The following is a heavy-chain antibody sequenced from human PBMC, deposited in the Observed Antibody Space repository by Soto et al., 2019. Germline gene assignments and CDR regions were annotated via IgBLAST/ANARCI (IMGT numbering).Heavy chain of an antibody. D-gene: IGHD6-13*01. V-gene: IGHV3-30*18. CDR3: AKDRGAAALPYYYGMDV. CDR1: GFTVSSYG. CDR2: ISYDGSNK. J-gene: IGHJ6*02. Sequence: GGSLRLSCAASGFTVSSYGMHWVRQAPGKGLEWVAVISYDGSNKYYADSVKGRFTISRDNSKNTLYLQMNSLRAEDTAVYYCAKDRGAAALPYYYGMDVWGQGTTVTVSS.